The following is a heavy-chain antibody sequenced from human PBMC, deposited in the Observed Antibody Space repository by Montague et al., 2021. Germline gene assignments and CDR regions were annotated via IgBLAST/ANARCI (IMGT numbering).Heavy chain of an antibody. CDR1: GGSISSTSYY. J-gene: IGHJ3*02. D-gene: IGHD2-21*02. Sequence: ETLSLTCTVSGGSISSTSYYWGWIRQPPGTGLEWIGRIYYSGSTYYNPSLKSRVTISADTSKNQFSLRLRSVTAADTAVYYCARRMGFVVVTEHDAFDIWGKSTMVTVSS. V-gene: IGHV4-39*01. CDR2: IYYSGST. CDR3: ARRMGFVVVTEHDAFDI.